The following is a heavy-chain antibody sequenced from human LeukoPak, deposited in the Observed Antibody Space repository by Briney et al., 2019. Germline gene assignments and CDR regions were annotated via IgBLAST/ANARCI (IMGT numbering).Heavy chain of an antibody. CDR3: ARGRGDSKGTSFDF. Sequence: SGTLSLTCTVSGGSMNNYYWSWIRQSPGKGLEWVGYIYHTGSAIYKPSLKSRVTLSLDTSKNQFSLRLNSVTAADTAVYYCARGRGDSKGTSFDFWGQGTLVTVSS. CDR1: GGSMNNYY. V-gene: IGHV4-59*01. D-gene: IGHD3-22*01. J-gene: IGHJ4*02. CDR2: IYHTGSA.